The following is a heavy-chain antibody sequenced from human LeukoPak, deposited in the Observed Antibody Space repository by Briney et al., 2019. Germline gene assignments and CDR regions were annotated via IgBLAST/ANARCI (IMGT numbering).Heavy chain of an antibody. CDR3: ASGPILVRGVTPYYFDN. CDR1: GGSFSGYY. D-gene: IGHD3-10*01. Sequence: SETLSLTCAVYGGSFSGYYWSWIRQPPGQGLEWIGEINHSGSTNYNPSLKSRVTISVDTSMNQFSLRVNSVTAADTAVYYCASGPILVRGVTPYYFDNWGQGTLGTVSS. CDR2: INHSGST. J-gene: IGHJ4*01. V-gene: IGHV4-34*01.